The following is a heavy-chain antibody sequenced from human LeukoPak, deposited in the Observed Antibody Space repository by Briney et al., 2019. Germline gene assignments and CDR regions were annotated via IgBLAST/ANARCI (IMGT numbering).Heavy chain of an antibody. D-gene: IGHD3-16*01. V-gene: IGHV4-34*01. CDR1: GGSFSGYY. Sequence: PSETLSLTCAVYGGSFSGYYWSWIRQPPGKGLEWIGEINHSGSTNYNPSLKSRVTISVDTSKNQFSLKLSSVTAADTAVYYCARLIELGYYYYYMDVWGKGTTVTVSS. CDR3: ARLIELGYYYYYMDV. J-gene: IGHJ6*03. CDR2: INHSGST.